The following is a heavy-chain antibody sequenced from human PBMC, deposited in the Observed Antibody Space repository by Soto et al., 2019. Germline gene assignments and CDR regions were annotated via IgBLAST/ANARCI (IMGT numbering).Heavy chain of an antibody. Sequence: ASVKVSCKASGYTFTGYYMHWVRQAPGQGLEWMGWINANSGGTNYAQKFQGRVTMTSDTSISTAYMELSRLRSDDTAVEYCARDPPYYDAFDYWGQGTLVTVSS. D-gene: IGHD3-22*01. J-gene: IGHJ4*02. CDR1: GYTFTGYY. CDR3: ARDPPYYDAFDY. V-gene: IGHV1-2*02. CDR2: INANSGGT.